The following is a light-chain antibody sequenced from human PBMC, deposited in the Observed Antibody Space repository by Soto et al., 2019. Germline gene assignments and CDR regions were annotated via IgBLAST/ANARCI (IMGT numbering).Light chain of an antibody. Sequence: DIQMSQSPSSLSASVGDSVTITCRASQSINRWLAWYQQKPGRAPKLLIYDASNLQSGVPSRFSGSGSGTEVALTISSLQPDDFATYHFQEYNTYSWAFGQGTKVEIK. V-gene: IGKV1-5*01. CDR1: QSINRW. J-gene: IGKJ1*01. CDR2: DAS. CDR3: QEYNTYSWA.